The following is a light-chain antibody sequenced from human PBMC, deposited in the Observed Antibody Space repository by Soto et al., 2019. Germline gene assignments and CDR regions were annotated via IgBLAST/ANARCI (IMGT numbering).Light chain of an antibody. Sequence: EIVMTQSPATLSVSPGERATLSCRASQSISSNLAWYQQKPGQAPRLLIYGASTRATGIPARFSGSGSGTEFTLTINSLQSEDFALYYCQQYNSWPPVTFGGGTKVEIK. V-gene: IGKV3-15*01. CDR1: QSISSN. J-gene: IGKJ4*01. CDR3: QQYNSWPPVT. CDR2: GAS.